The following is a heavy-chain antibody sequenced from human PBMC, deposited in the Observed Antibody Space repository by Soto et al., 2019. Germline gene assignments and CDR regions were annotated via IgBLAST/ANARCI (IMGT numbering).Heavy chain of an antibody. CDR3: AREVVMNYYDSSGSPTFDY. Sequence: GGSLRLSCAASGFTVSSNYMSWVRQAPGKGLEWVSVIYSGGSTYYADSVKGRFTISRDNSKNTLYLQMNSLRAEDTAVYYCAREVVMNYYDSSGSPTFDYWGQGTLVTVSS. V-gene: IGHV3-53*01. J-gene: IGHJ4*02. CDR2: IYSGGST. CDR1: GFTVSSNY. D-gene: IGHD3-22*01.